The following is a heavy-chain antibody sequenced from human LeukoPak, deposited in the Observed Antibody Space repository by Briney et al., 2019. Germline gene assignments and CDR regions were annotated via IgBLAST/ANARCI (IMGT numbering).Heavy chain of an antibody. CDR2: ISGSGGST. J-gene: IGHJ4*02. D-gene: IGHD3-9*01. CDR1: GFTFSSYA. Sequence: GGSLRLSCAASGFTFSSYAMSWVRQAPGKGLEWVSAISGSGGSTYYADSVKGRFTISRDNSKNTLYLQMNSLRAEDTAVYYCAKDPKQYDILTGYYLYWGQGTLVTVSS. V-gene: IGHV3-23*01. CDR3: AKDPKQYDILTGYYLY.